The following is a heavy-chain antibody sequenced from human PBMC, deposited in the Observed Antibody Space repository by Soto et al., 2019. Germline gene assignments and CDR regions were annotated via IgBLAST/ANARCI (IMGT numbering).Heavy chain of an antibody. V-gene: IGHV3-30-3*01. J-gene: IGHJ3*02. D-gene: IGHD6-13*01. CDR1: GFTFSSYA. CDR3: ARDGEDSSSFVSSAFDI. CDR2: ISYDGSNK. Sequence: GGSLRLSCAASGFTFSSYAMHWVRQAPGKGLEWVAVISYDGSNKYYADSVKGRFTISRDNSKNTLYLQMNSLRAEDTAVYYCARDGEDSSSFVSSAFDIWGQGTMVTVSS.